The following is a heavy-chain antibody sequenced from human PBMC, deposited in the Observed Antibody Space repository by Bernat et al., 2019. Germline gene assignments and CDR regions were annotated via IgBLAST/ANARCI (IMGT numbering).Heavy chain of an antibody. Sequence: EVQLVESGGGLVQPGGSLRLSCAASGITFSNYSMNWVRQAPGKGLEWLSYIISSGTTIYCADSLKGRFTISRDNAKNSLYLQVNSLRAEDTALYYCAVYCGGDCYRAFDIWGQGTMVTVSS. CDR1: GITFSNYS. CDR2: IISSGTTI. V-gene: IGHV3-48*01. D-gene: IGHD2-21*02. J-gene: IGHJ3*02. CDR3: AVYCGGDCYRAFDI.